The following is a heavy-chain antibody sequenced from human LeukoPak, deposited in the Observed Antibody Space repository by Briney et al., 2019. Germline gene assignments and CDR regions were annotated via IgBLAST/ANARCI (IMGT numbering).Heavy chain of an antibody. D-gene: IGHD3-9*01. CDR3: AGGDWDTLTGRDHYFEY. CDR2: IYYIGST. V-gene: IGHV4-39*07. CDR1: GVSISSSNSY. Sequence: SETLSLTCTVSGVSISSSNSYWGWIRQPPGKGLEWIGSIYYIGSTNYNPSLESRVTMSIDTSKNQFSLNLISVTAADTGVYSCAGGDWDTLTGRDHYFEYWGQGILVTVSS. J-gene: IGHJ4*02.